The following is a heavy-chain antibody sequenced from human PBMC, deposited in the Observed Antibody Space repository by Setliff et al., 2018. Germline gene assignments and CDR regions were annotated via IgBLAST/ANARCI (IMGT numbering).Heavy chain of an antibody. J-gene: IGHJ1*01. CDR2: IYNNGAT. V-gene: IGHV3-66*02. CDR3: ASGMGGVWTDYLQH. Sequence: GGSLRLSCATSGSNVSTNFMSWVRQAPGKGLEWVSVIYNNGATYYADSVRGRFIISRDNSKNTLYLQMNRLRREDTAVYYCASGMGGVWTDYLQHWGQGTLVTVSS. D-gene: IGHD2-21*02. CDR1: GSNVSTNF.